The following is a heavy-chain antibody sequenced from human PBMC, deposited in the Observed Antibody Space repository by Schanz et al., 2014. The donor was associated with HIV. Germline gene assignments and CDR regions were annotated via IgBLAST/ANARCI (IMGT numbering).Heavy chain of an antibody. CDR3: AKDRGAPGSGWFFEL. Sequence: EVQLLESGGGLVQPGGSLRLSCAASGFTFRNYAMSWVRQAPGKGLEWVSAISESGGSTYYADSVKGRFTISRDNSKNTLYLQMNTLRAEDTAVYYCAKDRGAPGSGWFFELWGRGTLVTVSS. CDR1: GFTFRNYA. CDR2: ISESGGST. D-gene: IGHD3-10*01. V-gene: IGHV3-23*01. J-gene: IGHJ2*01.